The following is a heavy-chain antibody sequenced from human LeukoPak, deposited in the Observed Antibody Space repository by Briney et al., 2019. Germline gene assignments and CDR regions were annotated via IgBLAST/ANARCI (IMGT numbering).Heavy chain of an antibody. CDR2: INSDGSST. D-gene: IGHD2-2*01. V-gene: IGHV3-74*01. CDR1: GFTFSSYW. J-gene: IGHJ4*02. Sequence: PGGSLRLSCAASGFTFSSYWMHWVRQAPGKGLVWVSRINSDGSSTSYADSVKGRFTISRDNAKNTLYLQMNSLRAEDTAVYYCAKGRQIVVVPGGLVDYWGQGTLVTVSS. CDR3: AKGRQIVVVPGGLVDY.